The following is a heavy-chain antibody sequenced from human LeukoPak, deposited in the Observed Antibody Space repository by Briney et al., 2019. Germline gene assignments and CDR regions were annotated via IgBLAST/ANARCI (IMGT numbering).Heavy chain of an antibody. D-gene: IGHD6-13*01. V-gene: IGHV3-23*01. CDR2: ISGSADVT. CDR1: GFTVSSNY. Sequence: GGSLRLSCAASGFTVSSNYMSWVRRAPGKGLEWVSDISGSADVTYYADSVKGRFIISRDNSKNTLYLQMNSLRAEDTAVYYCAKVQQQLVPDYWGQGTLVTVSS. J-gene: IGHJ4*02. CDR3: AKVQQQLVPDY.